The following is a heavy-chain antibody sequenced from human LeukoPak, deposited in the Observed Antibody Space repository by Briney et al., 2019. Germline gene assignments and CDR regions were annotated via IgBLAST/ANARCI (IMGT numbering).Heavy chain of an antibody. Sequence: GGSLRLSCAASGFTFSSYWIHWVRQAPGKGLVWVSRINSDGSSTSSADSVKGRFTISRDNAKNTLYLQMNSLRAEDTAVYYCARGGNEWLAGYAFDIWGQGTMVTVSS. CDR2: INSDGSST. D-gene: IGHD6-19*01. V-gene: IGHV3-74*01. CDR1: GFTFSSYW. CDR3: ARGGNEWLAGYAFDI. J-gene: IGHJ3*02.